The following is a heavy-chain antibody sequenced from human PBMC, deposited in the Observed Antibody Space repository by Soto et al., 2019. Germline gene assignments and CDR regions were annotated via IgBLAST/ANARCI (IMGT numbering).Heavy chain of an antibody. D-gene: IGHD4-17*01. CDR2: INPSGGST. Sequence: QVQLVQSGAEVKKPGASVKVSCKASGYTFTSYYMHWVRQAPGQGLEWMGIINPSGGSTSYAQKFQGRVTMTRDTSTSTVYMELSSLRSEDTAVYYCARQSDYGDYARGFAFDIWGQGTMVTVSS. V-gene: IGHV1-46*03. J-gene: IGHJ3*02. CDR1: GYTFTSYY. CDR3: ARQSDYGDYARGFAFDI.